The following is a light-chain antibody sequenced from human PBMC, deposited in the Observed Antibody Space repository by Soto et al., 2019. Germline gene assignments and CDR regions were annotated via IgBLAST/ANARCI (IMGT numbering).Light chain of an antibody. CDR3: QQNDIWPRT. J-gene: IGKJ1*01. CDR1: QSISNN. CDR2: RSP. Sequence: EIVMTQSPATLSVSQGERATLSCKASQSISNNLAWYQHNPGQAPRLLIYRSPTRARDIPARFRGSGSGTEFTLTISGLQTEDVAVYYCQQNDIWPRTFSQGTMVLVK. V-gene: IGKV3D-15*01.